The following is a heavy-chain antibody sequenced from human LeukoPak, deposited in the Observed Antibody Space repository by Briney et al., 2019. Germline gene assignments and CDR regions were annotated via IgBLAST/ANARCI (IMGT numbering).Heavy chain of an antibody. V-gene: IGHV3-30*16. D-gene: IGHD5-12*01. CDR1: GFTFSNYA. J-gene: IGHJ4*02. Sequence: QSGRSLRLSCAASGFTFSNYAMPRVRQAPPQGLPRVALISYNGINKYYADSVKGRFTISQDNSKNTLYLHMNSLRAEDTAVYYCARSAAAGRIVATFAYWGQGTLVTVSS. CDR2: ISYNGINK. CDR3: ARSAAAGRIVATFAY.